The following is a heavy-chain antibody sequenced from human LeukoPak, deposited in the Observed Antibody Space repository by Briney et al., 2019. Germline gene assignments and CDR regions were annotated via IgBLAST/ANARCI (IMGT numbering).Heavy chain of an antibody. CDR1: GFTFSSYG. Sequence: PGGSLRLSCAASGFTFSSYGMHWVRQAPGKGLEWVAVISYAGSERYYADSVKDRFTISRDNSKSTLYLQMNSLRTEDTAAYYCAKGIQLLWTFDAFDIWGQGTMVTVSS. V-gene: IGHV3-30*18. D-gene: IGHD5-18*01. J-gene: IGHJ3*02. CDR3: AKGIQLLWTFDAFDI. CDR2: ISYAGSER.